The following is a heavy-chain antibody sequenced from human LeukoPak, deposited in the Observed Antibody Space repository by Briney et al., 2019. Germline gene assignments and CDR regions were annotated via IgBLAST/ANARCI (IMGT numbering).Heavy chain of an antibody. D-gene: IGHD3-10*01. CDR1: GFTFSSYE. CDR3: ARGRPENSGSGTYLTF. CDR2: ISSSGGNI. Sequence: GGSPRLSCVASGFTFSSYEMNWVRQAPGKGLEYVAYISSSGGNIYYADSVEGRFTMSRDYAKTSLYLQMDSLRAEDTAVYYCARGRPENSGSGTYLTFWGQGTLVTVSS. J-gene: IGHJ4*02. V-gene: IGHV3-48*03.